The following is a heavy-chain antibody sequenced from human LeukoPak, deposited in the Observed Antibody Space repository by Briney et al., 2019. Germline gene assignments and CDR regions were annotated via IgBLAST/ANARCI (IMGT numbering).Heavy chain of an antibody. V-gene: IGHV4-34*01. J-gene: IGHJ3*02. CDR2: INHSGST. CDR1: GGSFSGYY. CDR3: ARRHKYDFWSGYYQTANDGFDI. D-gene: IGHD3-3*01. Sequence: PSETLSLTCAVYGGSFSGYYWSWIRQPPGKGLEWIGEINHSGSTNYNPSLKSRVTVSVDTSKNQFSLKMSSVTAADTAVYYCARRHKYDFWSGYYQTANDGFDIWGQGTMVTVSS.